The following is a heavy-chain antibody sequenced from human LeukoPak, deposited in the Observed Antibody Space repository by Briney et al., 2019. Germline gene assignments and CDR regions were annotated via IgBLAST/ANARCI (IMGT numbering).Heavy chain of an antibody. J-gene: IGHJ6*03. CDR1: GFTFSSYS. D-gene: IGHD5-18*01. CDR3: ARGGKRIQLWVGYYYYMDV. V-gene: IGHV3-21*01. Sequence: PGGSLRLSCAASGFTFSSYSMNWVRQAPGKGLEWVSSISSSSSYIYYADSVKGRFTISRDNAKNSLYLQMNSLRAEDTAVYYCARGGKRIQLWVGYYYYMDVWGKGTTVTVSS. CDR2: ISSSSSYI.